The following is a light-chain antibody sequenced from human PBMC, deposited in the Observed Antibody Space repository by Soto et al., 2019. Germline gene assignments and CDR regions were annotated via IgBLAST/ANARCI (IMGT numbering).Light chain of an antibody. CDR2: STN. J-gene: IGLJ2*01. V-gene: IGLV1-47*02. CDR3: AAWDDSLSGPV. CDR1: TSNIGTIY. Sequence: QSVLTQPPSASGTPGQRVTISCSGSTSNIGTIYVYWYQQLPGTAPRLLMYSTNKRPSGVPDRFSGSKSGTSAFLAITGLRSEDEANYYCAAWDDSLSGPVFGGGTKLTVL.